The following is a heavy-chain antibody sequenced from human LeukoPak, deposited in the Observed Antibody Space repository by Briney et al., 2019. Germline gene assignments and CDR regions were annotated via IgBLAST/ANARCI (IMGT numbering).Heavy chain of an antibody. J-gene: IGHJ4*02. CDR2: INPSGGST. D-gene: IGHD1-26*01. CDR1: GYIFTSYY. Sequence: ASVKVSCKASGYIFTSYYIHWMRQAPGQGLEWMGIINPSGGSTNYARKFQGRVTMTRDTSTSTVYMDLSSLISEDTAVYYCARDFVVGATPLAFDYWGQGTLVTVSS. V-gene: IGHV1-46*01. CDR3: ARDFVVGATPLAFDY.